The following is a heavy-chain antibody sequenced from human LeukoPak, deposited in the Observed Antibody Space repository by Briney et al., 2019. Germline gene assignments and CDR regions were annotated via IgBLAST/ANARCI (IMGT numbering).Heavy chain of an antibody. J-gene: IGHJ4*02. CDR2: ISYDGSNK. V-gene: IGHV3-30*04. CDR3: ARYLQVYCSGGSCLFDY. D-gene: IGHD2-15*01. Sequence: GRSLRLSCAASGFTFSSYAMHWVRQAPGKGLEWVSVISYDGSNKYYADSVKGRFTISRYNSKNTLYLQMNSLRAEDTAVYYCARYLQVYCSGGSCLFDYWGQGTLVTVSS. CDR1: GFTFSSYA.